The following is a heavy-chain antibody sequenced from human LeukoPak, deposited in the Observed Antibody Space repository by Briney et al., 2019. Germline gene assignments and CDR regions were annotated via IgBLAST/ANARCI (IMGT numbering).Heavy chain of an antibody. V-gene: IGHV3-23*01. Sequence: PGGSLRLSCTVSGFIFSRSWIGWVRQAPGKGLEWVSAISGSGGSTYYADSVKGRFTISRDNSKNTLYLQMNSLRAEDTAVYYCAKEYYYDSSGYYYVEWFDYWGQGTLVTVSS. CDR3: AKEYYYDSSGYYYVEWFDY. J-gene: IGHJ4*02. D-gene: IGHD3-22*01. CDR2: ISGSGGST. CDR1: GFIFSRSW.